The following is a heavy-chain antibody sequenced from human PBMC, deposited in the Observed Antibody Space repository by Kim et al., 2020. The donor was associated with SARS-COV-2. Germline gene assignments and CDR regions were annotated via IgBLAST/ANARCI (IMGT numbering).Heavy chain of an antibody. CDR3: ARDDIAVAGTSIYYYYGMDV. CDR2: IIPIFGTA. Sequence: SVKVSCKASGGTFSSYAIIWVRQAPGQGLEWMGGIIPIFGTANYAQKFQGRVTITADESTSTAYMELSSLRSEDTAVYYCARDDIAVAGTSIYYYYGMDVWGQGTTVTVSS. J-gene: IGHJ6*02. V-gene: IGHV1-69*13. D-gene: IGHD6-19*01. CDR1: GGTFSSYA.